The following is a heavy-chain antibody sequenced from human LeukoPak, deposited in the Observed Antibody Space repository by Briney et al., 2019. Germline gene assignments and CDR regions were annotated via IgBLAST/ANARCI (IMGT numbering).Heavy chain of an antibody. D-gene: IGHD5-18*01. CDR2: ISYDGSNK. J-gene: IGHJ4*02. CDR3: ARDSVYTARALDY. V-gene: IGHV3-30*03. Sequence: GGSLRLSCAASGFTFTNYWMFWVRQAPGKGLEWVAVISYDGSNKYYADSVKGRFTISRDNSKNTLYLQMNSLRAEDTAVYYCARDSVYTARALDYWGQGTLVTVSS. CDR1: GFTFTNYW.